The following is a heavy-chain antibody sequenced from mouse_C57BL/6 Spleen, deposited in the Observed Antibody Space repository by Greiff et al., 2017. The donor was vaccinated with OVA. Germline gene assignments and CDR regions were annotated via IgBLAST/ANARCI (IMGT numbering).Heavy chain of an antibody. CDR3: ARSGGALDY. J-gene: IGHJ2*01. D-gene: IGHD3-1*01. CDR2: INPSSGYT. V-gene: IGHV1-4*01. Sequence: VQLQQSGAELARPGASVKMSCKASGYTFTSYSMHWVKQRPGQGLEWIGYINPSSGYTKYNQKFKDKATLTADKSSSTAYMQLSGLTAEDSAVYYCARSGGALDYWGQGTTLTVSS. CDR1: GYTFTSYS.